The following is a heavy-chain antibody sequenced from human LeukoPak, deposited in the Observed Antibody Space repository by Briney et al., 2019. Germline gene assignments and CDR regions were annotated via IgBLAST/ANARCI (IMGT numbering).Heavy chain of an antibody. CDR2: ISYDGSNK. D-gene: IGHD1-1*01. J-gene: IGHJ4*02. CDR3: ASIRRYNRNDPFVY. V-gene: IGHV3-30*04. Sequence: AGRSLRLSCAASGFTISSYAMHWVRQAPGKGLKWVAVISYDGSNKYYADSVKGRFTISRDNSNNTLYLQMNSPTAENTAVYYGASIRRYNRNDPFVYWGQGTLVTVSS. CDR1: GFTISSYA.